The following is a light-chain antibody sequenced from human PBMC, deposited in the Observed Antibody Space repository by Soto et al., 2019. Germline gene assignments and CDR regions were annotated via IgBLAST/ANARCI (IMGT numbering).Light chain of an antibody. V-gene: IGLV2-14*01. CDR3: SADTSTSTPVV. J-gene: IGLJ2*01. CDR1: SSDIGYYNF. Sequence: QSALTQPASVSGSPGQSITISCTGTSSDIGYYNFVSWYQQHPGKAPKLMIYEVRNRPSGVSNRFSGSKSGNTASLTISGLQAEDEAESYCSADTSTSTPVVFGGGTQLTVL. CDR2: EVR.